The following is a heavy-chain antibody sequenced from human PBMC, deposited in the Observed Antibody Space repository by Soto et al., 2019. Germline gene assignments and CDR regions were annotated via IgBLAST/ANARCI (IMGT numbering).Heavy chain of an antibody. J-gene: IGHJ4*02. CDR3: AKGAGKNYDFWSDSPIDY. D-gene: IGHD3-3*01. CDR2: ISGSGGST. CDR1: GFTFSSYA. V-gene: IGHV3-23*01. Sequence: GGSLRLSCAASGFTFSSYAMSWVRQAPGKGLEWVSAISGSGGSTYYADSVKGRFTISRDNSKNTLYLQMNSLRAEDTAVYYCAKGAGKNYDFWSDSPIDYWGQGTLVTVSS.